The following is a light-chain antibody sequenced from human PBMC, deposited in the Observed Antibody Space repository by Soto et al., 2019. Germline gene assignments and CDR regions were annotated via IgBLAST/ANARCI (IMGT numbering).Light chain of an antibody. CDR3: QQYGASPLT. CDR1: QTGPNNY. Sequence: EIVLTQSPGTLSLSAGDGVSLSCRASQTGPNNYLAWYQQKPDQAPRILIFGASNRATGIPDRFGGSGSGTDFTLSISRLEPEDFAVYYCQQYGASPLTFGGGARLEVK. CDR2: GAS. V-gene: IGKV3-20*01. J-gene: IGKJ4*01.